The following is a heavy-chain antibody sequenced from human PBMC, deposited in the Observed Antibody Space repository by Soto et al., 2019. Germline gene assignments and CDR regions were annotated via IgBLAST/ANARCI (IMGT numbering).Heavy chain of an antibody. V-gene: IGHV4-59*01. CDR3: ATAVPGTGAFDM. D-gene: IGHD6-13*01. J-gene: IGHJ3*02. CDR1: SGSFSNYY. CDR2: MYYSGST. Sequence: QVQVQESGPGLVRPSETLSLTCTVSSGSFSNYYWNWIRQPPGKGLEWIGHMYYSGSTNSNPSLKSRVTISVDTSKNQFSLKLNSVTAADTAVYYCATAVPGTGAFDMWGQGPRVNVSS.